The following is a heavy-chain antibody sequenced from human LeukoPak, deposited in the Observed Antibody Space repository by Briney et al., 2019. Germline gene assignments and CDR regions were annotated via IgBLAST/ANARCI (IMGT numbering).Heavy chain of an antibody. CDR3: AREGPDILVVPPPFDY. J-gene: IGHJ4*02. CDR1: GFTFSDAW. Sequence: GGSLRLSCAASGFTFSDAWMSWVRQAPGKGLEWVGRIKSISDGGTTDYAAPVKDRISISRDDSKNTLYLQINSLKTGDTAVYYCAREGPDILVVPPPFDYWGQGTLVTVSS. D-gene: IGHD2-2*01. V-gene: IGHV3-15*01. CDR2: IKSISDGGTT.